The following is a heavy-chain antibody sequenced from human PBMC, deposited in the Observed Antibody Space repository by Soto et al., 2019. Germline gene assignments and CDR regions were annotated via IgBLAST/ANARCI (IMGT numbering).Heavy chain of an antibody. Sequence: QVQLVESGGGVVQPGRSLRLSCAASGFTFNNYGMHWVRQAPGKGLEWVAVIWYDGRNKYYADSVKGRFTISRDDSKNTLYLQMNSLRAEDTALYYCANIAVAGTDDYWGQGTLVTVSS. D-gene: IGHD6-19*01. V-gene: IGHV3-33*06. CDR1: GFTFNNYG. CDR3: ANIAVAGTDDY. CDR2: IWYDGRNK. J-gene: IGHJ4*02.